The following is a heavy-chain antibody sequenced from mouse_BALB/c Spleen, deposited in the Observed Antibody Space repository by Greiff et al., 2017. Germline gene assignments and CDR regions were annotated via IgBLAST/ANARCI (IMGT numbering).Heavy chain of an antibody. CDR2: IYPGNVNT. CDR1: GYTFTSYY. D-gene: IGHD1-2*01. CDR3: ARPLYYGYNYWYFDV. V-gene: IGHV1S56*01. Sequence: VQLQQSGPELVKPGASVRISCKASGYTFTSYYIHWVKQRPGQGLEWIGWIYPGNVNTKYNEKFKGKATLTADKSSSTAYMQLSSLTSEDSAVYFCARPLYYGYNYWYFDVWGAGTTVTVSS. J-gene: IGHJ1*01.